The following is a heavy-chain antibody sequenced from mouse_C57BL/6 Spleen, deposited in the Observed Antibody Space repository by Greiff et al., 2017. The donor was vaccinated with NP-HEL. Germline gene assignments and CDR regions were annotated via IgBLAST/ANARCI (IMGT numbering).Heavy chain of an antibody. CDR2: INPNSGYT. D-gene: IGHD2-2*01. Sequence: QVQLKESGAELAKPGASVKLSCKASGYTFTNYWMHWVKQRPGQGLEWIGYINPNSGYTKYNQKLKNKATLTADKSSSTAYMQLSSLTYEDSSVYYCARGNYGNDGYWGQGTTLTVSS. J-gene: IGHJ2*01. CDR1: GYTFTNYW. V-gene: IGHV1-7*01. CDR3: ARGNYGNDGY.